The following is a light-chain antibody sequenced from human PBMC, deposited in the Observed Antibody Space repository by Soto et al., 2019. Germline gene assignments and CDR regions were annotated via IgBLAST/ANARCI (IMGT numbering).Light chain of an antibody. Sequence: EIVMTQSPVTLSVSPGERATLSCTASQSVNNNVAWYQQKPGHTPRLLIYSASIGATGTPARFSGSGSGTDFTLTISSLEPEDFAVYYCQQRSNWQGATFGGGTKVDIK. CDR3: QQRSNWQGAT. CDR2: SAS. J-gene: IGKJ4*01. V-gene: IGKV3D-11*02. CDR1: QSVNNN.